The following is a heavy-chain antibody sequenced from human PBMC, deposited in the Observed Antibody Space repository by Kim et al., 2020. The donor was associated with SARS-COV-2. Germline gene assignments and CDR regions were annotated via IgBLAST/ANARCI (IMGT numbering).Heavy chain of an antibody. Sequence: KFQGRVTMTRDTSTSTVYMELSSLRSEDTAVYYCARDPDYVWGSYRYPGYWGQGTLVTVSS. CDR3: ARDPDYVWGSYRYPGY. J-gene: IGHJ4*02. D-gene: IGHD3-16*02. V-gene: IGHV1-46*01.